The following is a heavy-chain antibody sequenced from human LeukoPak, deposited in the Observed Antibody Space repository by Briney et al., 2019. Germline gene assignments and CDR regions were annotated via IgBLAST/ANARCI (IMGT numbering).Heavy chain of an antibody. D-gene: IGHD3-3*01. J-gene: IGHJ4*02. CDR2: IYYSGKT. CDR3: VRNYDFWSGSLHYFDY. V-gene: IGHV4-39*01. Sequence: SETLSLTCTVSGGSFTSSSYYWGWMRQPPGKGLEWMGSIYYSGKTYYNPSLKSRVTISVDTSKSQFSLKLKSVTAADTAVYYCVRNYDFWSGSLHYFDYWGQGTLVTVSS. CDR1: GGSFTSSSYY.